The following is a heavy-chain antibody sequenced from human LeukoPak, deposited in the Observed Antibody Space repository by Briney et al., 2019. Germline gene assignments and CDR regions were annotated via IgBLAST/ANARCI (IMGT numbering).Heavy chain of an antibody. Sequence: GALRLSCAASGFTVNSNYMSWVRQAPGKGLEWVSVIYSGGSTYYADSVKGRFTISRDNSKNTLYLQMNSLRAEDTAVYYCAKDLVGALYYFDYWGQGTLVTVSS. V-gene: IGHV3-66*01. CDR3: AKDLVGALYYFDY. J-gene: IGHJ4*02. CDR2: IYSGGST. D-gene: IGHD1-26*01. CDR1: GFTVNSNY.